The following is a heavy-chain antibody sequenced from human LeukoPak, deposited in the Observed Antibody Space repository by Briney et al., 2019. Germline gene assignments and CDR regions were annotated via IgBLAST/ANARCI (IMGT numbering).Heavy chain of an antibody. V-gene: IGHV3-30-3*01. CDR3: AKEPTTYSSQYYFDY. CDR2: ISYDGSNK. CDR1: GFTFSSYA. Sequence: GRSLRLSCAASGFTFSSYAMHWVRQAPGKGLEWVAVISYDGSNKYYADSVKGRFTISRDNSKNTLYLQMNSLRAEDTAVYYCAKEPTTYSSQYYFDYWGQGTLVTVSS. J-gene: IGHJ4*02. D-gene: IGHD6-13*01.